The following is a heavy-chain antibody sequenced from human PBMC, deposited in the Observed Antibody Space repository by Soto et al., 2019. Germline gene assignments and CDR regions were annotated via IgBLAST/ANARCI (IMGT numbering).Heavy chain of an antibody. J-gene: IGHJ6*02. CDR2: IIPIFGTA. D-gene: IGHD2-15*01. Sequence: QVQLVQSGAEVKKPGSSVKVSCKAPGGTFSSYAISWVRQAPGQGLEWMGGIIPIFGTAKYAQKFQGRVTINADESTSTGYMERNRLRSEDTAVYYCARSQGGSSSLDIYYYYYYGMDVWGQGTTVTASS. V-gene: IGHV1-69*01. CDR3: ARSQGGSSSLDIYYYYYYGMDV. CDR1: GGTFSSYA.